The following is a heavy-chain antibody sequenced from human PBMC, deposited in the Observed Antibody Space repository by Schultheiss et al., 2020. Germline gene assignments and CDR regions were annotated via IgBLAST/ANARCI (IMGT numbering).Heavy chain of an antibody. CDR1: GGSISSYY. J-gene: IGHJ1*01. CDR2: IYYSGST. CDR3: ARGRGSWYREYFQH. Sequence: SETLSLTCTVSGGSISSYYWSWLRQPPGKGLEWIGYIYYSGSTNYNPSLKSRVTMSVDRSKNQFSLKLSSVTAADTAVYYCARGRGSWYREYFQHWGQGTLVNVAS. V-gene: IGHV4-59*01. D-gene: IGHD6-13*01.